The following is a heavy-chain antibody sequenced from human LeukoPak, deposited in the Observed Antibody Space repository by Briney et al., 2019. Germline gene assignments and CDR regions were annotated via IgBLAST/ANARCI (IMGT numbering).Heavy chain of an antibody. J-gene: IGHJ4*02. CDR1: GYTFIGHY. V-gene: IGHV1-2*02. Sequence: ASVKVSCKASGYTFIGHYMHWVRQAPGQGLEWMGWINPNTGGTNYAQSFQDRVTMTRDTSISTAYMELSRLIFDDTAVYYCARDYSGSYTDWGQGTLVTVSS. CDR2: INPNTGGT. D-gene: IGHD1-26*01. CDR3: ARDYSGSYTD.